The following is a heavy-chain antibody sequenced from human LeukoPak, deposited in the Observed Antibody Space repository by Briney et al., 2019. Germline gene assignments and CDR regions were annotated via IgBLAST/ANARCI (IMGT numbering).Heavy chain of an antibody. CDR1: GFTFSGYS. CDR3: AKEADSSGYYYVDWYFDL. Sequence: PGGSLRLSCAASGFTFSGYSMNWVRQAPGKGLEYVSAVSGSGGSTYYADSVKGWFTISRDNSKNTLYLQMNSLRAEDTALYYCAKEADSSGYYYVDWYFDLWGRGTLVTVSS. CDR2: VSGSGGST. D-gene: IGHD3-22*01. J-gene: IGHJ2*01. V-gene: IGHV3-23*01.